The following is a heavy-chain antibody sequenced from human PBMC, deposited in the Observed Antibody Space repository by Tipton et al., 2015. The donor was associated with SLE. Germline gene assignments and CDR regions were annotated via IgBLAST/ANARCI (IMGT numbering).Heavy chain of an antibody. J-gene: IGHJ6*03. CDR3: ARASLGGSLSLPDYMDV. CDR1: GYTFTSYG. CDR2: ISAYNGNT. V-gene: IGHV1-18*01. D-gene: IGHD3-16*01. Sequence: QLVQSGPEVKKPGASVKVSCKASGYTFTSYGISWVRQAPGQGLEWMGWISAYNGNTNYAQKLQGRVTMTTDTSTSTACMELRSLRSDDTAVYYCARASLGGSLSLPDYMDVWGKGTTVTVSS.